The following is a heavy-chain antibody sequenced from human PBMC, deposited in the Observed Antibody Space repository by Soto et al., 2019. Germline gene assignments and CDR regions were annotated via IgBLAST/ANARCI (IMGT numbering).Heavy chain of an antibody. V-gene: IGHV4-39*07. CDR1: GGSISSSGYY. Sequence: PSETLSLTCTVSGGSISSSGYYWGWIRQPPGKGLEWIGNIYHSGSTYYNPSLKSRVTISVDTSKNQFSLKLSSVTAADTAVYYCARLYYYDSSGPEPKRFDYWGQGTLVTVSS. CDR2: IYHSGST. J-gene: IGHJ4*02. D-gene: IGHD3-22*01. CDR3: ARLYYYDSSGPEPKRFDY.